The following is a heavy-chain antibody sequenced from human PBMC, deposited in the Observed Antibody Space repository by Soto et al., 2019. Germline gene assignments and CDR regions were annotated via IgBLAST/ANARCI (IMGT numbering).Heavy chain of an antibody. V-gene: IGHV1-69*05. Sequence: SVKVSCKASGGTFSSYAISWVRQAPGQGLEWMGGINPIFGTPHYAQKYQGSVTMTTDTSTSTAYMELRSLTSDDTAIYYCARDTYDTTGYPLDYWGQGTLVTVSS. CDR2: INPIFGTP. J-gene: IGHJ4*02. D-gene: IGHD3-22*01. CDR1: GGTFSSYA. CDR3: ARDTYDTTGYPLDY.